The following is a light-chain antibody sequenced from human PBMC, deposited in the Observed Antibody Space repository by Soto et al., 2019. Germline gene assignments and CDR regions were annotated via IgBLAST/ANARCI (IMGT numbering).Light chain of an antibody. V-gene: IGKV3-15*01. CDR2: YAS. CDR1: ESVHRN. CDR3: QHYSNWPPT. Sequence: EMVMTQSPATLSVSPGERVTLSCRASESVHRNLAWYQQKPGQGPSLLIYYASPRATGVPDRFTGSGSGTEFTLTISSLQSGDFGVYHCQHYSNWPPTFGPGTKVEI. J-gene: IGKJ3*01.